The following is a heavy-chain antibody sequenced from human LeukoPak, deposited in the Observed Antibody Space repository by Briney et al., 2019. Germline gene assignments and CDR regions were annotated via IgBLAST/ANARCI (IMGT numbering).Heavy chain of an antibody. CDR3: ARARSITIFGVVSDAFDI. V-gene: IGHV5-51*01. D-gene: IGHD3-3*01. Sequence: GESRKISCKGSGYSFTSYWIGWVRQMPGKGLEWMGIIYPGDSDTRYSPSFQGQVTISADKSISTAYLQWSSLKASDTAMYYCARARSITIFGVVSDAFDIWGQGTMVTVSS. J-gene: IGHJ3*02. CDR2: IYPGDSDT. CDR1: GYSFTSYW.